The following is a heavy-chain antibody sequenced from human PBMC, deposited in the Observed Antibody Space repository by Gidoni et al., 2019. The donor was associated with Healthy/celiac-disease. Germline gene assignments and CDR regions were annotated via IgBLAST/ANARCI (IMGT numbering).Heavy chain of an antibody. CDR2: ISYDGSNK. J-gene: IGHJ4*02. D-gene: IGHD3-22*01. CDR1: GFTFSSYA. V-gene: IGHV3-30-3*01. CDR3: ARDLGPSYYDSSGYHRALGY. Sequence: QVQLVESGGGVVQPGRSLRLSCAASGFTFSSYAMHWVRQAPGKGLEWVAVISYDGSNKYYADSVKGRFTISRDNSKNTLYLQMNSLRAEDTAVYYCARDLGPSYYDSSGYHRALGYWGQGTLVTVSS.